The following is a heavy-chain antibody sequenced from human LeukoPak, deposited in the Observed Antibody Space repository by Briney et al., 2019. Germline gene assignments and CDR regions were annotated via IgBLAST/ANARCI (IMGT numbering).Heavy chain of an antibody. CDR3: ARTCSGGSCYRESDY. J-gene: IGHJ4*02. D-gene: IGHD2-15*01. V-gene: IGHV5-51*01. Sequence: GESLKISCKGSGYSFTSYWIGWVRQMPGKGLEWMGIIYPGDSDTRYSPSFQGQVTISADKSISTAYLQWNSLKASDTAMYYCARTCSGGSCYRESDYWGQGTLVTGSS. CDR2: IYPGDSDT. CDR1: GYSFTSYW.